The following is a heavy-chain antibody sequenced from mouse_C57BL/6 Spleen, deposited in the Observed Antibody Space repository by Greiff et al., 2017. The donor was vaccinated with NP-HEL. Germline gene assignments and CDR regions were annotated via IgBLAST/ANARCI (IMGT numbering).Heavy chain of an antibody. CDR3: ARSYYDYEGAYYYAMDY. Sequence: EVKLLESGPELVKPGASVKISCKASGYSFTDYNMNWVKQSNGKSLEWIGVINPNYGTTSYNQKFKGKATLTVDQSSSTAYMQLNSLTSEDSAVYYCARSYYDYEGAYYYAMDYWGQGTSVTVSS. J-gene: IGHJ4*01. D-gene: IGHD2-4*01. V-gene: IGHV1-39*01. CDR1: GYSFTDYN. CDR2: INPNYGTT.